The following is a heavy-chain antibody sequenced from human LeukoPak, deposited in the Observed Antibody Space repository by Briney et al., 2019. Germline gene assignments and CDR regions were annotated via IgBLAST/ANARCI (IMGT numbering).Heavy chain of an antibody. CDR2: IYSGGST. Sequence: GGSLRLSCAASGFTVSSNYMSWVRQAPGKGLEWVSVIYSGGSTYYADSVMGRFTISRDNAKNSLYLQMNSLRAEDTALYYCAKDIAGSSWDAFDYWGQGTLVTVSS. J-gene: IGHJ4*02. CDR1: GFTVSSNY. D-gene: IGHD6-13*01. CDR3: AKDIAGSSWDAFDY. V-gene: IGHV3-53*05.